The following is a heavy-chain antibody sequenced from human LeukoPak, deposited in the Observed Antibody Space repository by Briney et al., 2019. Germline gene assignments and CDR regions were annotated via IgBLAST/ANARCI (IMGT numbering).Heavy chain of an antibody. V-gene: IGHV1-18*01. D-gene: IGHD3-22*01. CDR2: ISAYNGNT. Sequence: ASVTVSCKASGHTFTSYGISWVRQAPGQGLEWMGWISAYNGNTNYAQTLQGRVTITTDTSTSTAYMELRRLRSEETAVYYVAREETYYYDSSGRHYFDYWGQGTLVTVSS. J-gene: IGHJ4*02. CDR3: AREETYYYDSSGRHYFDY. CDR1: GHTFTSYG.